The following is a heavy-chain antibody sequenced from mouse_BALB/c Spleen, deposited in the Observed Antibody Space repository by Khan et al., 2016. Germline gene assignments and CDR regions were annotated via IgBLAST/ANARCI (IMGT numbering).Heavy chain of an antibody. V-gene: IGHV3-2*02. CDR2: ISYSGST. J-gene: IGHJ2*01. CDR1: GYSITSGYG. CDR3: ARTARIKY. Sequence: EVQLQESGPGLVKPSQSLSLTCTVTGYSITSGYGWNWIRQFPGNKLEWMGYISYSGSTNYNPSLKSRTSITRDTSKNQFFLQLNSVTTENTTTYYCARTARIKYWGQGTTLTVSS. D-gene: IGHD1-2*01.